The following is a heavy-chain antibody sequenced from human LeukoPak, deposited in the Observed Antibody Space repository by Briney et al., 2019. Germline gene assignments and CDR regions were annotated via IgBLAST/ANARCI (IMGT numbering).Heavy chain of an antibody. CDR3: ARATGSGSYQFDY. D-gene: IGHD3-10*01. CDR2: IIPILGIA. V-gene: IGHV1-69*04. Sequence: SVKVSRKASGGTFSSYAISWVRQAPGQGLEWMGRIIPILGIANYAQKFQGRVTITADKSTSTAYMELSSLRSEDTAVYYCARATGSGSYQFDYWGQGTLVTVSS. J-gene: IGHJ4*02. CDR1: GGTFSSYA.